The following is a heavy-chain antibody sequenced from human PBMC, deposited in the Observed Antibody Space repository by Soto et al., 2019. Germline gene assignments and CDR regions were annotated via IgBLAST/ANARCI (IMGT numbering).Heavy chain of an antibody. Sequence: ASVKVSCKASGYTFTAYALHWVRQAPGQRLEWMGWINAGNGNTEYSQKFQDRVTITRDTSATTSYMELSSLRAEDTAVYYCARDLDCAGDCYSSGMDVCDQGTTVPPSS. CDR2: INAGNGNT. V-gene: IGHV1-3*01. J-gene: IGHJ6*02. D-gene: IGHD2-21*02. CDR1: GYTFTAYA. CDR3: ARDLDCAGDCYSSGMDV.